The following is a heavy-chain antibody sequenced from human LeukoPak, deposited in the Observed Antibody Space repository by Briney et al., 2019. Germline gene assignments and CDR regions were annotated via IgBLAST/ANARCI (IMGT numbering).Heavy chain of an antibody. CDR1: GFTFSSYA. CDR3: ARWDCSGGSCYSLNL. CDR2: ISYDGSNK. V-gene: IGHV3-30-3*01. D-gene: IGHD2-15*01. J-gene: IGHJ5*02. Sequence: PGGSLRLSCAASGFTFSSYAMHWVRQAPGKGLEWVAVISYDGSNKYYADSVKGRFTISRDNSKNTLYLQMNSLRAEDTAVYYCARWDCSGGSCYSLNLWGQGTLVTVSS.